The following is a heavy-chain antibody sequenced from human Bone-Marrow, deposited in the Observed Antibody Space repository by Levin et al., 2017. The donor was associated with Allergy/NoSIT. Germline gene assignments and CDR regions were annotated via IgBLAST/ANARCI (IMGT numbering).Heavy chain of an antibody. J-gene: IGHJ2*01. V-gene: IGHV3-30*03. CDR1: GFIFSNFG. CDR2: ISYDGGEK. Sequence: GGSLRLSCAASGFIFSNFGIHWVRQAPGKGLEWVALISYDGGEKYYADSVKGRFTISRDNSKSTLYLQMNSLRAEDTAVYYCATHPQYWYFDLWGRGTLVTVSS. CDR3: ATHPQYWYFDL.